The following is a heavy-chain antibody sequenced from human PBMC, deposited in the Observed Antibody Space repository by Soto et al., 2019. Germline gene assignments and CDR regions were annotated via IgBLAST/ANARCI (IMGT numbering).Heavy chain of an antibody. CDR2: INTDGSSR. D-gene: IGHD5-12*01. V-gene: IGHV3-74*01. Sequence: EVQLVESGGGLVQPGGSLRLSCAASGFSLSTYWMHWVRQVPGKGLIWVSRINTDGSSRSYADSVKGRFTNSRDNAKNTLYLKMNSRRAEDTAVYYCAMEHSAYDHGEYYYQGVDVWAKGPRSPSP. CDR1: GFSLSTYW. J-gene: IGHJ6*02. CDR3: AMEHSAYDHGEYYYQGVDV.